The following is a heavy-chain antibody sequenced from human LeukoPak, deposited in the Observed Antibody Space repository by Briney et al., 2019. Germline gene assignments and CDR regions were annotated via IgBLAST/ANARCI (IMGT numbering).Heavy chain of an antibody. V-gene: IGHV3-74*01. CDR2: INSVGSSI. J-gene: IGHJ4*02. D-gene: IGHD1-7*01. CDR1: GFTFNSYW. Sequence: QPGGSLRLSCAASGFTFNSYWMHWVRQAPGKGLVWVSYINSVGSSISYANSVKGRFTISRDNSKNTLYLQMNSLRAEDRAVYYCARDGNYNGNPGWDFDNWGQGTLVTVSS. CDR3: ARDGNYNGNPGWDFDN.